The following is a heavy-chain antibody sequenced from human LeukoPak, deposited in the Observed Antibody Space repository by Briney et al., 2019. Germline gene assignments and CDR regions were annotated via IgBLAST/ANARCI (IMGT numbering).Heavy chain of an antibody. CDR1: GFAFDEHG. Sequence: GGSLRLSCTASGFAFDEHGMSWVRQVPGKGLEWVSGINWSGGSTGYADPLRGRFTISRDNAKNSLYLQMDSLRAEDTALYYCARAPITSPFYFDYWGRGTLVTVSS. D-gene: IGHD2-2*01. CDR3: ARAPITSPFYFDY. V-gene: IGHV3-20*04. J-gene: IGHJ4*02. CDR2: INWSGGST.